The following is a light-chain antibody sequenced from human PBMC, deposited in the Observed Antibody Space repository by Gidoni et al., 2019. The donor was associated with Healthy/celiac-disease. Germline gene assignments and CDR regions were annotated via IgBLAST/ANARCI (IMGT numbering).Light chain of an antibody. CDR3: SSYTSTSTLV. CDR2: DVS. Sequence: QSALPQPPSRSEERGEATTISCTGTRSDVDGYNYVSWYQQPPGKAPKLMIYDVSHRPSGVSNRFSGSNSGSTASLTISGLHAEDDADYYCSSYTSTSTLVFGGGTKLTVL. CDR1: RSDVDGYNY. V-gene: IGLV2-14*01. J-gene: IGLJ2*01.